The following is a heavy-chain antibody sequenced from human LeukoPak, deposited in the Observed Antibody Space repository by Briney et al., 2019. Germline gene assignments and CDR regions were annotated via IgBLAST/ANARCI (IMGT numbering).Heavy chain of an antibody. CDR2: INHSGGT. V-gene: IGHV4-34*01. D-gene: IGHD3-10*01. J-gene: IGHJ6*02. CDR1: GGSFSGYY. CDR3: AREKGYYYSSRSYWETSRRSNAMDV. Sequence: PSETLSLTCAVYGGSFSGYYWSGIRQPPGKGLEWIGEINHSGGTNYNPSLESRVTMSIDTSKNQLSLRLNSVTGADTAVYYCAREKGYYYSSRSYWETSRRSNAMDVWGQGTTVTVSS.